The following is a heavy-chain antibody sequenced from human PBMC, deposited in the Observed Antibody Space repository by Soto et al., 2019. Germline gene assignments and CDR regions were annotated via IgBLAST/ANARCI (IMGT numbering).Heavy chain of an antibody. CDR2: MNPNSGNT. CDR3: ARGPRYYDFWSGYNDAFDI. Sequence: ASVKVSCKASGYTFTSYDINWVRQATGQGLEWMGWMNPNSGNTGYAQKFQGRVTMTRNTSISTAYMELSSLRSEDTAVYYCARGPRYYDFWSGYNDAFDIWGQGTMVTVS. D-gene: IGHD3-3*01. V-gene: IGHV1-8*01. CDR1: GYTFTSYD. J-gene: IGHJ3*02.